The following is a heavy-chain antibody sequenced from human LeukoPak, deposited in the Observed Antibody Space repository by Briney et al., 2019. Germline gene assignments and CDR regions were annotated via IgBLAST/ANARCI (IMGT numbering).Heavy chain of an antibody. V-gene: IGHV3-30*02. D-gene: IGHD4-23*01. CDR2: IRYDGSNK. CDR3: ARDSLPYYGGNNFDY. CDR1: GFTFLSYG. Sequence: GGSLRLSCAASGFTFLSYGMHWVRQAPGKGLEWVAFIRYDGSNKYYADSVKGRFTISRDNSKNTLYLQMNSLRAEDTAVYYCARDSLPYYGGNNFDYWGQGTLVTVSS. J-gene: IGHJ4*02.